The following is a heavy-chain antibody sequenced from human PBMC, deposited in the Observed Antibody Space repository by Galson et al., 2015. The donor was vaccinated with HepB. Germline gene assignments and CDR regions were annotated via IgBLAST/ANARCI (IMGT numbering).Heavy chain of an antibody. D-gene: IGHD3-10*01. J-gene: IGHJ6*02. V-gene: IGHV3-23*01. Sequence: SLRLSCAASEFTFSSYAMSWVRQAPGKGLEWVSVISGSGGSTYYADSVKGRFTISRDNSKNTLYLQMNSLRAEDTAVYYCAKVQTSLWFGELNYYYGMDVWGQGTTVTVSS. CDR2: ISGSGGST. CDR3: AKVQTSLWFGELNYYYGMDV. CDR1: EFTFSSYA.